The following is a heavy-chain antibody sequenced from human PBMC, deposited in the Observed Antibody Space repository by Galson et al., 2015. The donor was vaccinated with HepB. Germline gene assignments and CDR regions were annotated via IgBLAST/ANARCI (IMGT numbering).Heavy chain of an antibody. V-gene: IGHV3-23*01. J-gene: IGHJ4*03. Sequence: SLRLSCAASGFTFSNYAMSWVRQAPGKGLEWVSAMSGSGASTYYADSVKGRFTISRDNSKNTLYLQMSSLRADDTAVYYCAKAPERYCTSTSCYLDYWGQGILVTVSS. D-gene: IGHD2-2*01. CDR3: AKAPERYCTSTSCYLDY. CDR1: GFTFSNYA. CDR2: MSGSGAST.